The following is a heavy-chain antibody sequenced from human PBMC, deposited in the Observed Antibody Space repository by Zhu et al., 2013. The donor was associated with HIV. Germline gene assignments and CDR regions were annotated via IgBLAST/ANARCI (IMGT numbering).Heavy chain of an antibody. V-gene: IGHV1-46*03. D-gene: IGHD3-22*01. J-gene: IGHJ4*02. Sequence: QVQLVQSGAEVKKPGASVKVSCKASGYTFTSYYMHWVRQAPGQGLEWMGIINPSGGSTSYAQKFQGRVTMTRDTSTSTVYMELSSLRSEDTAVYYCAREDIGHYYDSSGYYYSEQNHSDYWGQGTLVTVSS. CDR1: GYTFTSYY. CDR2: INPSGGST. CDR3: AREDIGHYYDSSGYYYSEQNHSDY.